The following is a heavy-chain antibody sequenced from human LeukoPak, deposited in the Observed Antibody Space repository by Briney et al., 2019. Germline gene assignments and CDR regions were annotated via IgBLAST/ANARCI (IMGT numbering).Heavy chain of an antibody. CDR3: ANVYGDYGGSFDY. CDR2: ISGSGGYI. Sequence: GGSLRLSCAASGFTFRIYAMTWVRQAPGKGLEWVSGISGSGGYIYSADSVKGWFTISRDNSKNTVYLQMNSLRAEDTAVYYCANVYGDYGGSFDYWGQGTLVTVSS. CDR1: GFTFRIYA. V-gene: IGHV3-23*01. J-gene: IGHJ4*02. D-gene: IGHD4-17*01.